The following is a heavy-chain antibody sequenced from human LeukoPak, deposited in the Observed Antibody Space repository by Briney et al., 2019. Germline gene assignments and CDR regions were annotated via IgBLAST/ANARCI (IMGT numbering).Heavy chain of an antibody. Sequence: GGSLRLSCAASGFTVSSNYMSWVRQAPGKGLEWVSGISWNSGSIGYADSVKGRFTISRDNAKNSLYLQMNSLRAEDTALYYCAKDTGSGSYYSYYYYMDVWGKGTTVTISS. J-gene: IGHJ6*03. CDR1: GFTVSSNY. CDR3: AKDTGSGSYYSYYYYMDV. CDR2: ISWNSGSI. V-gene: IGHV3-9*01. D-gene: IGHD3-10*01.